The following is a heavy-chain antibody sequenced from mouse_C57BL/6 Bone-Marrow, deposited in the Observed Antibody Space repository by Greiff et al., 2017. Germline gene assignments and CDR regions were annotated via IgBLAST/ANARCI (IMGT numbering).Heavy chain of an antibody. CDR3: ARRGMVKKWYFDV. CDR2: IHPNSGST. V-gene: IGHV1-64*01. J-gene: IGHJ1*03. Sequence: VQLQQPGAELVKPGASVKLSCKASGYTFTSYWMHWVKQRPGQGLEWIGMIHPNSGSTNYNETFKSKATLTVDKSSSTAYMQLSSLTSEDSAVYYCARRGMVKKWYFDVWGTGTTVTVSS. CDR1: GYTFTSYW. D-gene: IGHD2-3*01.